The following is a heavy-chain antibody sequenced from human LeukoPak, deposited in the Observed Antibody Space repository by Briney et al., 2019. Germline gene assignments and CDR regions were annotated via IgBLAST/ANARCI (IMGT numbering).Heavy chain of an antibody. CDR3: AVNSTKHTFDI. J-gene: IGHJ3*02. Sequence: PSETLSLTCTVSGGSTSRFYLSWIRQSPGKGLEWIGSIYYSGGTNYNPSLKSRVTISVDTSKNQFSLELSSVTAADTAVYYCAVNSTKHTFDIWGQGTMVTVSS. CDR1: GGSTSRFY. V-gene: IGHV4-59*08. D-gene: IGHD1-1*01. CDR2: IYYSGGT.